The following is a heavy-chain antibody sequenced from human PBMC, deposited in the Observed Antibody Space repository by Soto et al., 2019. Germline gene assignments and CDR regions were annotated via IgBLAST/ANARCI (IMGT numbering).Heavy chain of an antibody. V-gene: IGHV1-69*14. D-gene: IGHD2-15*01. J-gene: IGHJ3*02. CDR3: ARYRGGTLLLDTFDM. Sequence: QVQLVQSGAEVKKPGSSVKVSWKTSGGPFSSHAVSWVRQAPGQGLKWMGGIIPIFGTTDYAQSFQGRVTIAADKSTSSAYMELSNLRSEDTAVYYCARYRGGTLLLDTFDMWGQGTMVTVSS. CDR2: IIPIFGTT. CDR1: GGPFSSHA.